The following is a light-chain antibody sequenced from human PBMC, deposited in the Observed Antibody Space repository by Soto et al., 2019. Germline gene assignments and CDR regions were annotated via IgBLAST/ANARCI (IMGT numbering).Light chain of an antibody. Sequence: DIQLTQSPSSLSASVGDRVTITCRASQSISSYLNWYQQKPGKAPKLLIYAAPSLQSGVPSRFSGSGSGTDFTLTISSLQPEDFATYYCQDSYSNQYTCGQGTKLEIK. CDR2: AAP. J-gene: IGKJ2*01. CDR1: QSISSY. CDR3: QDSYSNQYT. V-gene: IGKV1-39*01.